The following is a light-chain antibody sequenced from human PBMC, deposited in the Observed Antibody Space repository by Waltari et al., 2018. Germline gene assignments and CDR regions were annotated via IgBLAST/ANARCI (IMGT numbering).Light chain of an antibody. CDR1: SGHSSYA. J-gene: IGLJ2*01. V-gene: IGLV4-69*01. CDR3: QTWGSYWI. Sequence: QVALTQSPSASASLGASVKLTCTLSSGHSSYAIAWHQKQPERGPRFLMRLNRDGSHNKGDGISDRFSGSSSGADRYLIISNVQSEDDGDYYCQTWGSYWIFGGGTKLTVL. CDR2: LNRDGSH.